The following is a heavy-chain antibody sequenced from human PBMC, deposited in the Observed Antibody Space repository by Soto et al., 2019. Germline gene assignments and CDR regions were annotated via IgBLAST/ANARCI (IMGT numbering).Heavy chain of an antibody. V-gene: IGHV3-74*01. CDR3: ARDLGASIAAGIFDY. J-gene: IGHJ4*02. Sequence: PGGSLRLSCVASGFTFSTYWMHWVRQAPGKGLVWVSRIKTDGSNKNYADSVKGRFTTSRDNPKNTLYLQMNSLRAEDTAVYYCARDLGASIAAGIFDYWGQGTLVTVSS. D-gene: IGHD6-6*01. CDR2: IKTDGSNK. CDR1: GFTFSTYW.